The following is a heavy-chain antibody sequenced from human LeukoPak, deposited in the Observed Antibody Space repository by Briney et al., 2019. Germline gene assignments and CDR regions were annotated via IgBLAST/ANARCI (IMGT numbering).Heavy chain of an antibody. J-gene: IGHJ4*02. CDR2: IYYSGST. Sequence: SETLSLTCTVSGGSISSYYWSWIRQPPGKGLEWIGYIYYSGSTNYNPSLKSRVTISVDTSKNQFSLKLSSVTAADTAVYYCARDILTGGFDYWGQGTLVTVPS. CDR1: GGSISSYY. CDR3: ARDILTGGFDY. V-gene: IGHV4-59*01. D-gene: IGHD3-9*01.